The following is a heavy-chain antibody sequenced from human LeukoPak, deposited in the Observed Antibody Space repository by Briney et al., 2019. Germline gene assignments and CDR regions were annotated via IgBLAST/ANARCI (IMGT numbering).Heavy chain of an antibody. D-gene: IGHD3-10*01. V-gene: IGHV1-69*13. J-gene: IGHJ5*02. CDR3: ARDTRPFAGLDP. CDR2: IIPIFGTA. CDR1: GGTFSSYA. Sequence: ASVKVSCKASGGTFSSYAISWVRQAPGQGLEWMGGIIPIFGTANYAQKFQGRVTITADESTSTAYMELSSLRSEDTAVYYCARDTRPFAGLDPWGQGTLVTVSS.